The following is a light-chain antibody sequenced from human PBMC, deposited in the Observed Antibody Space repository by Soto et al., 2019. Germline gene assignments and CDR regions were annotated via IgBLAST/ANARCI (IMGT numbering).Light chain of an antibody. V-gene: IGLV2-8*01. CDR1: SSDVGGYNY. CDR3: SSYAVTNIFV. CDR2: EVS. Sequence: SVLTQPPSASGSPGQSVTISFTGTSSDVGGYNYASWYQQHPGKAPKVIIYEVSKRPSGVPDRFSGSKSGSTASLTVSGLQAEDEADYYCSSYAVTNIFVFGTGTKVTVL. J-gene: IGLJ1*01.